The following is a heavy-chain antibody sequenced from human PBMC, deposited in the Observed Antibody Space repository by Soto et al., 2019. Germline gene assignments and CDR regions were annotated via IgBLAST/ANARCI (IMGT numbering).Heavy chain of an antibody. D-gene: IGHD1-26*01. Sequence: EVQLVESGGGLVKPGGSLRLSCAASGFTFSSAWMNWVRQAPGKGLEWVGRIKTKSQGETTDYPAPVKGRFTIFRDDSKNTLYLQMTSLKTEDTAVYYCTTGSDEGYWGQGTLVTVSS. CDR2: IKTKSQGETT. V-gene: IGHV3-15*07. CDR3: TTGSDEGY. CDR1: GFTFSSAW. J-gene: IGHJ4*02.